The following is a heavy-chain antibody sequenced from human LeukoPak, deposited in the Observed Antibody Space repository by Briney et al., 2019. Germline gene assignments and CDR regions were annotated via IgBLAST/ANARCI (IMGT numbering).Heavy chain of an antibody. J-gene: IGHJ4*02. CDR2: INPSGDDT. V-gene: IGHV3-23*01. D-gene: IGHD2-15*01. CDR1: GFTFGTYA. CDR3: VRQIGYCSGGSCYFNY. Sequence: GGSLRLSCAASGFTFGTYAMSWIRQAPGKGLEWVSAINPSGDDTYHADSVKGRFTISRDNSKSTLYLQMNSLRAEDTAVYYCVRQIGYCSGGSCYFNYWGQGALVTVSS.